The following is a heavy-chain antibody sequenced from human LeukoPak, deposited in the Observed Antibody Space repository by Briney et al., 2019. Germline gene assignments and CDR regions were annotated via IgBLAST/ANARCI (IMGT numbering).Heavy chain of an antibody. Sequence: GGSLRLSCAASGFTLSSYWMHWVRQAPGKGLVWVSRINSDGSSTSYADSVKGRFTISRDNAKNTLYLQMNSLRAEDTAVYYCASLPNSGYDYYYYYMDVWGKGTTVTVSS. V-gene: IGHV3-74*01. D-gene: IGHD5-12*01. J-gene: IGHJ6*03. CDR3: ASLPNSGYDYYYYYMDV. CDR2: INSDGSST. CDR1: GFTLSSYW.